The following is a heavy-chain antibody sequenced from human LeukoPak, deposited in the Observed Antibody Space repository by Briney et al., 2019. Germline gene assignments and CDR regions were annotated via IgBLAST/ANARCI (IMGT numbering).Heavy chain of an antibody. V-gene: IGHV4-34*01. D-gene: IGHD3-22*01. CDR1: GGSFSGYY. Sequence: PSETLSLTCAVYGGSFSGYYWSWIRQPPGKGLEWIGEINHSGSTNYNPSLKSRVTISVDTSKNQFSLKLKSVTAADTAVYYCARDVRPYYYDSSGYPRWGQGTLVTVSS. CDR3: ARDVRPYYYDSSGYPR. J-gene: IGHJ4*02. CDR2: INHSGST.